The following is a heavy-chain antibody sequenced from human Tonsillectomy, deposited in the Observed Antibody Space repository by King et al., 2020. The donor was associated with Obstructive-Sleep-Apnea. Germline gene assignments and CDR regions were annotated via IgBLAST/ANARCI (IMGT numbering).Heavy chain of an antibody. Sequence: VQLQESGPGLVKPSGTLSLTCAVSGVSISTSHWWSWIRQPPGKGLEWIGEIHHGGSINYNPSLKSRVTISLDKSKNQFSLKMSSVTAADTALYYRVSSTVQYATHFDRWGQGTLVAVSS. CDR1: GVSISTSHW. V-gene: IGHV4-4*02. J-gene: IGHJ4*02. CDR2: IHHGGSI. CDR3: VSSTVQYATHFDR. D-gene: IGHD1-1*01.